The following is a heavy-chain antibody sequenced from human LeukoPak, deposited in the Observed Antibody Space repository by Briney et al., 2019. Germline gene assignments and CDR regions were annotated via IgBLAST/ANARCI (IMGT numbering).Heavy chain of an antibody. CDR1: GFTFSSYS. CDR3: ARTYCSTTSCYTQPNYYYGMDV. J-gene: IGHJ6*02. CDR2: ISSSSTI. Sequence: GGSLRLSCAASGFTFSSYSMNWVRQAPGKGLEWVSYISSSSTIYYADSVKGRFTISRDNAKNSLYLQMNSLRAEDTAVYYCARTYCSTTSCYTQPNYYYGMDVWGQGTTVTVSS. D-gene: IGHD2-2*02. V-gene: IGHV3-48*01.